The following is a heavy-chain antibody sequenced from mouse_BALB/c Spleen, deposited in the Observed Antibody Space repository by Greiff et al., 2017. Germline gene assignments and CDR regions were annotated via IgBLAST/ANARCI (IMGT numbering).Heavy chain of an antibody. Sequence: QVQLQQSGPGLVQPSQSLSITCTVSGFSLTSYGVHWVRQSPGKGLEWLGVIWSGGSTDYNAAFISRLSISKDNSKSQVFFKMNRLQANDTAIYYCARKGGYYGSSLAYWGQGTLVTVSA. J-gene: IGHJ3*01. CDR2: IWSGGST. D-gene: IGHD1-1*01. CDR3: ARKGGYYGSSLAY. CDR1: GFSLTSYG. V-gene: IGHV2-2*02.